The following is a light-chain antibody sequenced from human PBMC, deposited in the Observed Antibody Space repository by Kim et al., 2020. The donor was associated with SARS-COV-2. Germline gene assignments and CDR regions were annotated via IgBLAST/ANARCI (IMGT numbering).Light chain of an antibody. Sequence: LLPGERAAPSCRASRTSNYSYLAWYQQKPGQAPRLLIYGASTRATGIPDKFSGTGSGTDFTLTISRLDSEDVAVYYCQQYSDSPRTFGQGTKLEI. V-gene: IGKV3-20*01. J-gene: IGKJ2*02. CDR2: GAS. CDR3: QQYSDSPRT. CDR1: RTSNYSY.